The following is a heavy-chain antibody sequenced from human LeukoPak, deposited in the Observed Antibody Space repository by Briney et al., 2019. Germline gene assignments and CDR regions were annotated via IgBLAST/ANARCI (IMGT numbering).Heavy chain of an antibody. CDR1: GFTFSSYS. J-gene: IGHJ4*02. Sequence: PGGSLRLSCAASGFTFSSYSLNWVRQAPGKGLEWVSSISSSSFYVDYADSVKGRFTISRNNAKNSLYLQMDSLRVEDTAVYYCARDPPSRGTRYFDYWGQGTLVTVSS. V-gene: IGHV3-21*01. D-gene: IGHD3-16*01. CDR3: ARDPPSRGTRYFDY. CDR2: ISSSSFYV.